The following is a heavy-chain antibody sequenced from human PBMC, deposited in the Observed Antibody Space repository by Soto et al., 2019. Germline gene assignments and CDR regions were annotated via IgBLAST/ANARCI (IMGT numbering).Heavy chain of an antibody. CDR1: GFTFSSYG. CDR3: ARGRQLWLDGLTTVVIPGDY. J-gene: IGHJ4*02. Sequence: GGSLRLSCAASGFTFSSYGMHWVRQAPGKGLEWVAVIWYDGSNKYYADSVKGRFTISRDNSKNTLYLQMNSLRAEDTAVYYCARGRQLWLDGLTTVVIPGDYWGQGTLVTVSS. D-gene: IGHD5-18*01. CDR2: IWYDGSNK. V-gene: IGHV3-33*01.